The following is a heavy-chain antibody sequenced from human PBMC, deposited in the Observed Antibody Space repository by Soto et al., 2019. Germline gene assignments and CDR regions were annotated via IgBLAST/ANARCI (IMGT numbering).Heavy chain of an antibody. V-gene: IGHV4-39*01. J-gene: IGHJ4*02. CDR1: GGSVSSSSYY. D-gene: IGHD4-17*01. Sequence: SDTLSLTXTVSGGSVSSSSYYWGWIRQPPGKGLEWTASIYYRGSTYYNPSLKSRVTISVDTSKNQVSLILSSVTAADTAVYYCARHSLNTNGDYFDYWGQGTLVTVS. CDR2: IYYRGST. CDR3: ARHSLNTNGDYFDY.